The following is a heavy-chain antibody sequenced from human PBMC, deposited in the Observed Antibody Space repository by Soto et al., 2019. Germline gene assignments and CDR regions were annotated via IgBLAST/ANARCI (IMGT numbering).Heavy chain of an antibody. CDR3: ARGEAADWHFDY. V-gene: IGHV3-7*01. D-gene: IGHD3-9*01. CDR2: IKQDGSEK. CDR1: GFTFSSYW. J-gene: IGHJ4*02. Sequence: EVQLVESGGGLVQPGGSLRLSCAASGFTFSSYWMSWVRQAPGKGLEWVATIKQDGSEKYYVDSVKGRFTTSRDNAKNSLYRQMNSLRAEDTAVYYCARGEAADWHFDYWGQGTLVTVSS.